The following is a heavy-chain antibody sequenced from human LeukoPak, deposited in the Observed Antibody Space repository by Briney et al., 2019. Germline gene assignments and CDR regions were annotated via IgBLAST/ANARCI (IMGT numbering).Heavy chain of an antibody. D-gene: IGHD3-10*01. CDR1: GGSISSYY. V-gene: IGHV4-4*07. CDR3: AREPRVRGVSFDYYYYMDV. J-gene: IGHJ6*03. Sequence: KSSETLSLTCTVSGGSISSYYWSWIRQPAGKGLEWIGRIYTSGSTNYNPSLKSRVTMSVDTSKNQFSLKLSSVTAADTAVYYCAREPRVRGVSFDYYYYMDVWGKGTTVTISS. CDR2: IYTSGST.